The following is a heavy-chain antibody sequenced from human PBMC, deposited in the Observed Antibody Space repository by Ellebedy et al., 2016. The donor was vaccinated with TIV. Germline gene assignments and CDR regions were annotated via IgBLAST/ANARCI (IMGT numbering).Heavy chain of an antibody. D-gene: IGHD4-17*01. CDR1: GYTFTAYV. V-gene: IGHV1-18*01. Sequence: AASVKVSCKASGYTFTAYVISWVRQAPGQGLEWMGWVSAYNGNTGYAQSLQGRVTMTTDTSTNTAYMELRSLTSDDTAAYYCARGGVHGDYWDSVFDPWGQGTLVTVSA. J-gene: IGHJ5*02. CDR2: VSAYNGNT. CDR3: ARGGVHGDYWDSVFDP.